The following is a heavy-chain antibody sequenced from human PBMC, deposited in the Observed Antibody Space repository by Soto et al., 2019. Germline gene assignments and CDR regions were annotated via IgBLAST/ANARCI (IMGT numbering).Heavy chain of an antibody. CDR3: ARALVLNEDAFDI. J-gene: IGHJ3*02. CDR2: INPSGGST. V-gene: IGHV1-46*03. CDR1: GYTFTSYY. Sequence: SSVKVSCKASGYTFTSYYMHWVRQAPGQGLEWMGIINPSGGSTSYAQKFQGRVTMTRDTSTSTVYMELSSLRSEDTAVYYCARALVLNEDAFDIWGQGTMVTVSS. D-gene: IGHD1-1*01.